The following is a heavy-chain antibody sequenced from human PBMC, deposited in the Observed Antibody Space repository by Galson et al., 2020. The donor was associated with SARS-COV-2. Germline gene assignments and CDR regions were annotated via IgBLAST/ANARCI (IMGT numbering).Heavy chain of an antibody. D-gene: IGHD5-18*01. CDR1: GFTFSSYA. Sequence: GESLKISCAASGFTFSSYAMSWVRQAPGKGLEWVSAISGSGGSTYYADSVKGRFTISRDNSKNTLYLQMNSLRAEDTAVYYCAKEKATSGYSYEIDYWGQGTLVTVSS. CDR2: ISGSGGST. J-gene: IGHJ4*02. CDR3: AKEKATSGYSYEIDY. V-gene: IGHV3-23*01.